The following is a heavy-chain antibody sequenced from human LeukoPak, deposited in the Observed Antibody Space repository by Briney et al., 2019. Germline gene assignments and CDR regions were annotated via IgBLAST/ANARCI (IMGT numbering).Heavy chain of an antibody. Sequence: SETLSLTCAVYGGSFSGYYWSWIRQPPGKGLEWIGEINHSGSTNYNPSLKSRVTISVDTSKNQFSLKLSSVTAADTAVYYCARGYSSSWLNWFDPWGQGTLVTVSS. CDR3: ARGYSSSWLNWFDP. CDR2: INHSGST. V-gene: IGHV4-34*01. D-gene: IGHD6-13*01. CDR1: GGSFSGYY. J-gene: IGHJ5*02.